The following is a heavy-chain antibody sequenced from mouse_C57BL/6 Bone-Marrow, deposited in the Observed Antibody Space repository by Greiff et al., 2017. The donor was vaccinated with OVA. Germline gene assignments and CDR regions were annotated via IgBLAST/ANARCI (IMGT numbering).Heavy chain of an antibody. Sequence: EVKLMESGAELVRPGASVKLSCTASGFNIKDDYMHWVKQRPEQGLEWIGWIDPENGDTEYASKFQGKATITADTSSNTAYLQLSSLTSEDTAVYYCTTFYGSDYFDYWGQGTTLTVSS. J-gene: IGHJ2*01. CDR2: IDPENGDT. CDR3: TTFYGSDYFDY. V-gene: IGHV14-4*01. D-gene: IGHD1-1*01. CDR1: GFNIKDDY.